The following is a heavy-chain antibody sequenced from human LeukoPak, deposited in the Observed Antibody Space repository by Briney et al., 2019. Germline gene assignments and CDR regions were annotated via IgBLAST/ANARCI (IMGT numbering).Heavy chain of an antibody. CDR3: ARMSIAVAGPRDYNWYDP. CDR1: SGSISNYY. Sequence: PSETLSLTCTVSSGSISNYYWTWIRQAPGKGLEYIGYVYYSGTINYNLSLKSRVTISVDTTKNHFSLRLTSVTAADTAVYYCARMSIAVAGPRDYNWYDPWGQGTLVIVSS. CDR2: VYYSGTI. V-gene: IGHV4-59*01. D-gene: IGHD6-19*01. J-gene: IGHJ5*02.